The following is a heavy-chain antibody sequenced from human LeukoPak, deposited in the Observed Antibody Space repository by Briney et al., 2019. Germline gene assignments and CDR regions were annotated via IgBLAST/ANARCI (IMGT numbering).Heavy chain of an antibody. CDR3: ARRLITMVRGVIYNYGMDV. D-gene: IGHD3-10*01. CDR2: IYPGDSDT. V-gene: IGHV5-51*01. CDR1: GYSFTSYW. Sequence: GESLKISCKGCGYSFTSYWIGWVRQMPGKGLEWMGIIYPGDSDTGYSPSFQGQVTISADKSISTAYLQWSSLKASDTAMYYCARRLITMVRGVIYNYGMDVWGQGTTVTVSS. J-gene: IGHJ6*02.